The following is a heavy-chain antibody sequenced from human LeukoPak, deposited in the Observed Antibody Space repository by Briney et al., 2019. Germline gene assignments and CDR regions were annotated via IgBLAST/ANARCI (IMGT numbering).Heavy chain of an antibody. Sequence: SETLSLTCTVSGGSISSYYWSWIRQPPGKGLEWIGHICYSGSTNYNPSLKSRVTISVDTSKNQFSLKLSSVTAADTAVYYCAREVGRTNYYYYGMDVWGQGTTVTVSS. CDR1: GGSISSYY. J-gene: IGHJ6*02. CDR2: ICYSGST. CDR3: AREVGRTNYYYYGMDV. D-gene: IGHD2-2*01. V-gene: IGHV4-59*01.